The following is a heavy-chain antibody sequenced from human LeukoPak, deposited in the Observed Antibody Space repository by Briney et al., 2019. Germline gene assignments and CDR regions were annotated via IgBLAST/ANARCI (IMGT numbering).Heavy chain of an antibody. CDR1: GGSISSGGYS. D-gene: IGHD3-9*01. CDR2: IYHSGST. V-gene: IGHV4-30-2*01. J-gene: IGHJ6*02. Sequence: SETLSLTCAVSGGSISSGGYSWSWIRQPPGKGLEWIGYIYHSGSTYYNPSLKSRVTISVDTSKNQFSLKLSSVTAADTAVYYCARDKRYFDYYYYGMDVWGQGTTVTVSS. CDR3: ARDKRYFDYYYYGMDV.